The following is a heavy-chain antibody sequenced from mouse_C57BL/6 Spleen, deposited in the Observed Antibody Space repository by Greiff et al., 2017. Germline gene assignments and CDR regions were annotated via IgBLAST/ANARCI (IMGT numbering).Heavy chain of an antibody. V-gene: IGHV1-74*01. Sequence: VQLQQPGAELVKPGASVKVSCKASGYTFTSYWMHWVKQRPGQGLEWIGSINPSDSDTNYNKKFTGKATLTVDKSSSTAYMQLSSLTSEDSAVYYCAIGDYGSSFAYWGQGTLGTVSA. CDR2: INPSDSDT. D-gene: IGHD1-3*01. CDR3: AIGDYGSSFAY. CDR1: GYTFTSYW. J-gene: IGHJ3*01.